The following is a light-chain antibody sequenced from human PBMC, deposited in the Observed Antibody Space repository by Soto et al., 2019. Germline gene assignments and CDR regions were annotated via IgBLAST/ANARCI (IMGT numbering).Light chain of an antibody. CDR3: QVWDGSSDPFV. CDR2: DDS. CDR1: NIGSKS. Sequence: SYELXQPPSVSVAPGQTARITCGGKNIGSKSVHWYQQKPGQAPVLVVFDDSDRPSGIPERFSGSNSGSTATLTITWVEAGDEADYYCQVWDGSSDPFVFGTGTKVTVL. J-gene: IGLJ1*01. V-gene: IGLV3-21*02.